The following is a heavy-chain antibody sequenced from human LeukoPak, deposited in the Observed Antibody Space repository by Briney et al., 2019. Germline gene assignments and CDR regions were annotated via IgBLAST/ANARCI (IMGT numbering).Heavy chain of an antibody. V-gene: IGHV3-9*01. CDR2: ISWDSGSI. J-gene: IGHJ3*02. CDR3: AKLPVVEMATIGDAFDI. D-gene: IGHD5-24*01. Sequence: GGSLRLSCAASGFTFDDYAMHWVRHAPGKGLEWVSGISWDSGSIAYADSVKGRFTISRDNAKNSLYLQMNSLRAEDTALYYCAKLPVVEMATIGDAFDIWGQGTMVTVSS. CDR1: GFTFDDYA.